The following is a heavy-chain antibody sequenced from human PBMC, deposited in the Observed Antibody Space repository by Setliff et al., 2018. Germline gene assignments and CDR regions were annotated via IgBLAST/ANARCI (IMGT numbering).Heavy chain of an antibody. D-gene: IGHD7-27*01. CDR3: ARDRRPFNWGGNDAFDI. Sequence: GGSLRLSCAASGFTFSSYEMNWVRQAPGKGLEWVSYISSSGSTIYYADSVKGRFTISRDNAKKSLYLQMDSLRAEDTAVYYCARDRRPFNWGGNDAFDIWGQGTMVTVSS. J-gene: IGHJ3*02. V-gene: IGHV3-48*03. CDR2: ISSSGSTI. CDR1: GFTFSSYE.